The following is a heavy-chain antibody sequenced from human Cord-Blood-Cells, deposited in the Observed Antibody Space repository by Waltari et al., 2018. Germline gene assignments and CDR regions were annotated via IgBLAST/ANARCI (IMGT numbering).Heavy chain of an antibody. CDR1: GFTFSTYG. CDR3: ARAQPPYYYDSSGYYYNWFDP. Sequence: QVQLVESGGGVAQPGRSLRLSCAASGFTFSTYGMHWVRQAPGQGLAWVAVIWYDGSNKYYADSVKGRFTISRDNSKNTLYLQMNSLRAEDTAVYYCARAQPPYYYDSSGYYYNWFDPWGQGTLVTVSS. CDR2: IWYDGSNK. D-gene: IGHD3-22*01. J-gene: IGHJ5*02. V-gene: IGHV3-33*01.